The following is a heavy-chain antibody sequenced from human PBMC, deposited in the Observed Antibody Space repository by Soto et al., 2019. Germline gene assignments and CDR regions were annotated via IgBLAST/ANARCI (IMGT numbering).Heavy chain of an antibody. Sequence: PGGSLRLSCTASGFTFGDYAMSWFRQAPGKGLEWVGFIRSKAYGGTTEYAASVKGRFTISRDDSKSIAYLQMNSLKTEDTAVYYCTRVLWFGELLSLDAFDIWGQGTMVTVSS. J-gene: IGHJ3*02. CDR1: GFTFGDYA. D-gene: IGHD3-10*01. V-gene: IGHV3-49*03. CDR2: IRSKAYGGTT. CDR3: TRVLWFGELLSLDAFDI.